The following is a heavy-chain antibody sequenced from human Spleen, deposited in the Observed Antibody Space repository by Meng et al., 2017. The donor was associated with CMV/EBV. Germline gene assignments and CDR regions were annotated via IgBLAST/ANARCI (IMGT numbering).Heavy chain of an antibody. CDR1: SDGYF. D-gene: IGHD3-22*01. CDR3: ARTRYYYNSTGYSVPTTFDY. J-gene: IGHJ4*02. V-gene: IGHV4-31*02. Sequence: SDGYFWSWIRQPPGKGLEWIGYIYYTGSSKYNPFLKSRVSISVDTSKNQFSLKLNSVTVADTAVYYCARTRYYYNSTGYSVPTTFDYWGQGALVTVSS. CDR2: IYYTGSS.